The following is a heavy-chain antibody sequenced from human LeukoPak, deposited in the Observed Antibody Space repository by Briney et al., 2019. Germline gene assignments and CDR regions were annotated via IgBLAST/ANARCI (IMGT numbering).Heavy chain of an antibody. Sequence: GGSLRLSCAASGSTFHDYAMHWVRQGPGKGLQWVSLITGGGDRTYYADSMKGRFTISRDNSKTSLYLQMNSLRTEDTALYYCAKGAGYNNGDASDIWGLGTMVTVSS. CDR2: ITGGGDRT. J-gene: IGHJ3*02. CDR3: AKGAGYNNGDASDI. V-gene: IGHV3-43*02. D-gene: IGHD5-24*01. CDR1: GSTFHDYA.